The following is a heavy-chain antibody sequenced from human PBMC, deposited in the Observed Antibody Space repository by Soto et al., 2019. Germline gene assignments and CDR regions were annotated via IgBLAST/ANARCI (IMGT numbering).Heavy chain of an antibody. Sequence: GGSLRLSCAASRITFRSYEVNWVRQAPGKGLEWVSYISSSGSTMFYADSVKGRFTISRDNAKNSLYLQMNSLRAEDTAVYYCALSLTYCGGDCYSDYWGQGTLVTVSS. D-gene: IGHD2-21*02. CDR3: ALSLTYCGGDCYSDY. V-gene: IGHV3-48*03. CDR2: ISSSGSTM. CDR1: RITFRSYE. J-gene: IGHJ4*02.